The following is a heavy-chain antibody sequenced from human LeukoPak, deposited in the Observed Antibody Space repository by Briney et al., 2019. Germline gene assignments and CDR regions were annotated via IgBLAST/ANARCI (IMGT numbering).Heavy chain of an antibody. J-gene: IGHJ4*02. Sequence: PGGSLRLSCAASGFTFSSYWMSWVRRAPGKGLEWGANIKQDGSEKYYVDSVKGRFTISRDNAKNSLYLQMNSLRAEDTAVYYCARDQGGYDYPPDYWGQGTLVIVSS. CDR1: GFTFSSYW. CDR2: IKQDGSEK. D-gene: IGHD5-12*01. CDR3: ARDQGGYDYPPDY. V-gene: IGHV3-7*04.